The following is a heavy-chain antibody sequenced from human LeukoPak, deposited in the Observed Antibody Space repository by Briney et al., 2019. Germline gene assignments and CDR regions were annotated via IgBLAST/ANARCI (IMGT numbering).Heavy chain of an antibody. Sequence: ASVKVSCKASGYTFTSYAMNWVRQAPGQGLEWMGWINTNTGNPTYAQGFTGRFVFSLDTSVSTAYLQISSLKAEDTAVYYCARDGGVIVATINYYYYMDVWGKGTTVTVSS. CDR3: ARDGGVIVATINYYYYMDV. J-gene: IGHJ6*03. CDR1: GYTFTSYA. D-gene: IGHD5-12*01. CDR2: INTNTGNP. V-gene: IGHV7-4-1*02.